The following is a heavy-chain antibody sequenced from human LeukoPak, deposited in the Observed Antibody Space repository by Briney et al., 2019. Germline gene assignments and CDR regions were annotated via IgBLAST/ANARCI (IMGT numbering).Heavy chain of an antibody. CDR1: GYTFTSYG. CDR2: ISAYNGNT. D-gene: IGHD2-2*02. Sequence: ASVKVSCKASGYTFTSYGISWVRQAPGQGLEWMGWISAYNGNTNYAQKLQGRVTMTTHTSTSTAYMELRSLRSDDTAVYYCAREPGSYCSSTSCYTSKGYYYMDVWGKGTTVTVSS. V-gene: IGHV1-18*01. CDR3: AREPGSYCSSTSCYTSKGYYYMDV. J-gene: IGHJ6*03.